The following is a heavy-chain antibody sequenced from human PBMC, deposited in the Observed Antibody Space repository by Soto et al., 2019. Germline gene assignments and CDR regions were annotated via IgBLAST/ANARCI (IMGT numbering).Heavy chain of an antibody. CDR3: ARRAGQGVYYMDV. J-gene: IGHJ6*03. CDR2: ISTYNGNT. V-gene: IGHV1-18*01. CDR1: GYTFTSYG. Sequence: QVQLVQSGAEVKKPGASVNVSCKASGYTFTSYGISWVRQAPGQELEWMGWISTYNGNTNSAQSLQGRVTMTADTSTSTAYMELRSLRSDDTAVYYCARRAGQGVYYMDVWGKGTTVTVSS. D-gene: IGHD3-16*01.